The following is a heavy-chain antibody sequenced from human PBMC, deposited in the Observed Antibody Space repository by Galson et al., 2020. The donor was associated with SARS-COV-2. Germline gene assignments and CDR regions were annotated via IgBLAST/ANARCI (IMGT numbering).Heavy chain of an antibody. CDR1: GFTFSSYG. V-gene: IGHV3-30*18. CDR3: AKDTRYYDFWSGYLPSSRPDYYYYYMDV. J-gene: IGHJ6*03. Sequence: GGSLRLSCAASGFTFSSYGMHWVRQAPGKGLEWVAVISYDGSNKYYADSVKGRFTISRDNSKNTLYLQMNSLRAEDTAVYYCAKDTRYYDFWSGYLPSSRPDYYYYYMDVWGKGTTVTVSS. D-gene: IGHD3-3*01. CDR2: ISYDGSNK.